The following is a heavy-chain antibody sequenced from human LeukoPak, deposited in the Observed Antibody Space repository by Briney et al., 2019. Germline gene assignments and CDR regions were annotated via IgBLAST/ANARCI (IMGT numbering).Heavy chain of an antibody. V-gene: IGHV3-48*01. D-gene: IGHD3-22*01. J-gene: IGHJ4*02. CDR3: ARDPAMQTWLSAYYFDY. CDR2: ISSSSINI. CDR1: GFTFSSYS. Sequence: GGSLRLSCAASGFTFSSYSMNWVRQAPGKGLEWVSYISSSSINIYYADSVKGRFTISRDNAKNSLYLQMNSLRAEDTAVYYCARDPAMQTWLSAYYFDYWGQGTQVTVSS.